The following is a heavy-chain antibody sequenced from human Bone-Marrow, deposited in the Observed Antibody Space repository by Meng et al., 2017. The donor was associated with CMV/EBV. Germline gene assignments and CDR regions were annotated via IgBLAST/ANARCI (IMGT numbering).Heavy chain of an antibody. CDR3: AKDLEYSSAQGVY. J-gene: IGHJ4*02. V-gene: IGHV3-30*02. CDR1: GFTFSSYG. Sequence: GGSLRLSCAASGFTFSSYGMHWVRQAPGKGLEWVAFIRYDGSNKYYADSVKGRFTISRDNSKNPLYLQMNSLRAEDTAVYYCAKDLEYSSAQGVYWGQGTLVTVSS. CDR2: IRYDGSNK. D-gene: IGHD6-6*01.